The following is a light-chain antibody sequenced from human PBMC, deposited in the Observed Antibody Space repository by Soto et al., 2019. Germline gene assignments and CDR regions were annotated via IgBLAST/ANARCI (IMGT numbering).Light chain of an antibody. CDR1: QSFSSY. CDR3: QQSHNWPRT. J-gene: IGKJ1*01. Sequence: EIVLTQSPATLSLSPGERATLSCRAGQSFSSYLAWYQQKPGQAPRLLISEASNRATGIPARFSGSGSGTDFTLTISSLEPEDFAVYYCQQSHNWPRTFGQGTKVDI. CDR2: EAS. V-gene: IGKV3-11*01.